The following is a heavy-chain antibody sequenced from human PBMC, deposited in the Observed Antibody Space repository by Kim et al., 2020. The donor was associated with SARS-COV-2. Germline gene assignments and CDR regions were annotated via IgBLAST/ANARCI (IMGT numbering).Heavy chain of an antibody. Sequence: SETLSLTCGVSGGSISSYYWSWVRQPPGKGLELIGYFYNSGSTDYNPSLKSRVTISGDTSKNQFSLKLRSMTAADTAVYYCARYTTAWSVFDFWGQGTLVTVSS. CDR2: FYNSGST. CDR1: GGSISSYY. V-gene: IGHV4-59*08. D-gene: IGHD3-16*02. CDR3: ARYTTAWSVFDF. J-gene: IGHJ4*02.